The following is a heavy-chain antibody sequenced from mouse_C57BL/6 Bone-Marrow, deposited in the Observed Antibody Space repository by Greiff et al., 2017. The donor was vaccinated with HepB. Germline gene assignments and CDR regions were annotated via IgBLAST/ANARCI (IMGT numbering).Heavy chain of an antibody. D-gene: IGHD3-1*01. Sequence: DVQLVESGPGLVKPSQSLSLTCSVTGYSITSGYYWNWIRQFPGNKLEWMGYISYDGSNNYNPSLKNRISITRDTSKNQFFLKLNSVTTEDTATYYCASGRSGYFDYWGQGTTLTVSS. CDR2: ISYDGSN. V-gene: IGHV3-6*01. J-gene: IGHJ2*01. CDR1: GYSITSGYY. CDR3: ASGRSGYFDY.